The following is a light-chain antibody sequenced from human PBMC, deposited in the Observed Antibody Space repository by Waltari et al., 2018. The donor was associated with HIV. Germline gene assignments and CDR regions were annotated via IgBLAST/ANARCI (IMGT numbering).Light chain of an antibody. CDR3: SSYGGSDNLV. V-gene: IGLV2-8*01. Sequence: QSALTQPPSASGSPGQSVTISCTRTSSDVGGYKYVSWYQQHPGKAPKIMIYEVSKRPSGVPDRFSGSKSGNTASLTVSGLQAEDEGDYYCSSYGGSDNLVFGGGTKLTVL. CDR2: EVS. CDR1: SSDVGGYKY. J-gene: IGLJ2*01.